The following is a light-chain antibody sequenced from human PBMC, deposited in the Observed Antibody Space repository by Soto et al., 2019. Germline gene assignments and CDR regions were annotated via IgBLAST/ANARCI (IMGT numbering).Light chain of an antibody. J-gene: IGKJ2*01. CDR1: QSVSSSY. CDR3: QQYGSSPSSYT. CDR2: GAS. Sequence: EIVLTQSPGTLSLSPGERATLSCRASQSVSSSYLAWYQQKPGQAPRLLIYGASSRATGSPDRFSGSGSGTDFTLTISRLEPEDFAGYSCQQYGSSPSSYTFGQGTKLEIK. V-gene: IGKV3-20*01.